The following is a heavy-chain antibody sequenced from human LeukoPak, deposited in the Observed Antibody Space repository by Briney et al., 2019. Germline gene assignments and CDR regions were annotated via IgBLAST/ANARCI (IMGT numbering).Heavy chain of an antibody. D-gene: IGHD3-22*01. CDR3: ASTMIVVVNAFDI. Sequence: ASVKVSCKGSGYTFTGYYMHWVRQAPGQGGEWMGRINPNIGGTNYAQKFQGRVTMTRDTSISTAYMELSRLRSDDTAVYYCASTMIVVVNAFDIWGQGTMVTVSS. CDR2: INPNIGGT. CDR1: GYTFTGYY. V-gene: IGHV1-2*06. J-gene: IGHJ3*02.